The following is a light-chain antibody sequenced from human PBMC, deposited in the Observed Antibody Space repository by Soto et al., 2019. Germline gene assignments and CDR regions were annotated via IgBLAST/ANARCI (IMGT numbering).Light chain of an antibody. Sequence: DIQLTQSPSFLSASVGDRVTITCRASQDISRYLAWYQQKAGKAPKLLIYAASTLQKGVPSRFSGSGSGTEFTLTISSLQHDDFATNYCQQRNTYPLFTFGPGTEVDI. J-gene: IGKJ3*01. V-gene: IGKV1-9*01. CDR2: AAS. CDR3: QQRNTYPLFT. CDR1: QDISRY.